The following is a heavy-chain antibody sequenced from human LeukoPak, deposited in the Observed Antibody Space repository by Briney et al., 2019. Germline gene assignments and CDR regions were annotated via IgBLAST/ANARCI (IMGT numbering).Heavy chain of an antibody. CDR1: GYTFTSYD. V-gene: IGHV1-8*01. CDR3: ARRYDSGSYHLPH. D-gene: IGHD3-10*01. J-gene: IGHJ4*02. CDR2: MNPNSGNT. Sequence: ASVRVSCKASGYTFTSYDINWVRQAAGQGLEWMGWMNPNSGNTGYAQKFQGRITMARNTSISTAYMELSSLTSEDTAVYFCARRYDSGSYHLPHWGQGTQVTVSS.